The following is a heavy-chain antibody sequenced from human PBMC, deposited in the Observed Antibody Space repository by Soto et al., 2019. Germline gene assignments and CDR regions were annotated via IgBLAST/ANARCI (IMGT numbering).Heavy chain of an antibody. J-gene: IGHJ4*02. Sequence: QVQLVQSGAEVKKPGSSVKVSCKASGGTYSSYAISWVPQAPGQGLEWMGGIIPIFGTANYAQKFQGRVTITADESTSTAYMELSSLRSEDTAVYYCARGLNSGWDNYYFDYRGQGTLVTVSS. V-gene: IGHV1-69*12. CDR3: ARGLNSGWDNYYFDY. CDR1: GGTYSSYA. D-gene: IGHD6-19*01. CDR2: IIPIFGTA.